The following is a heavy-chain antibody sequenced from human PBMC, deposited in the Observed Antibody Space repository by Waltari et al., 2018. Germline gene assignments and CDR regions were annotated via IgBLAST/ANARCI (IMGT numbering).Heavy chain of an antibody. J-gene: IGHJ4*02. V-gene: IGHV3-7*01. CDR2: VKEDGSEK. Sequence: EVQLVESGGNLVQPGGSLRLSCAASGFAFSTYWMSWVRQAPGKGLGGVANVKEDGSEKYYVDSVKGRFTISRDNAKNSLYLQMNSLRAEDTAVYFCARGRVDFAYWGQGTLVTVSS. CDR3: ARGRVDFAY. CDR1: GFAFSTYW.